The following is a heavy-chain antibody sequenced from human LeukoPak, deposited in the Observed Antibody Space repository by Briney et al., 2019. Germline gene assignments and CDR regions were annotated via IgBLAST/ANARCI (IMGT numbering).Heavy chain of an antibody. CDR3: AKDSGPVVPAAMLSY. CDR1: GFTFDDYA. CDR2: ISWNSGSI. J-gene: IGHJ4*02. Sequence: AGGSLRLSCAASGFTFDDYAMHWVRQAPGKGLEWVSGISWNSGSIGYADSVKGRFTISRDNAKNSLYLQMNSLRAEDTALYYCAKDSGPVVPAAMLSYWGQGTLVTASS. D-gene: IGHD2-2*01. V-gene: IGHV3-9*01.